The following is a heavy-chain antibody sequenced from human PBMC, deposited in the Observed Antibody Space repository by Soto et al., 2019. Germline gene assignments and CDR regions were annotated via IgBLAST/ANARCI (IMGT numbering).Heavy chain of an antibody. CDR1: GFTCSDYY. D-gene: IGHD6-6*01. V-gene: IGHV3-11*01. CDR3: AGQYSSSSVEF. J-gene: IGHJ4*02. CDR2: ISSGAITI. Sequence: QVQLVESGGGLVKPGGSLRLSCAASGFTCSDYYMNWIRQAPGKGLEWVSYISSGAITIYYADSVKGRFTISRDNAKNSLSLKMNSLRAEDTAVYYCAGQYSSSSVEFWGQGTLVTVSS.